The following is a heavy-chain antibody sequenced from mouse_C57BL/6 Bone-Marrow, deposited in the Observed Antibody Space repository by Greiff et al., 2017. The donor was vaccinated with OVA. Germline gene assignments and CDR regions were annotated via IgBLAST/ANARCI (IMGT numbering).Heavy chain of an antibody. V-gene: IGHV1-61*01. CDR2: IYPSDSET. CDR3: ARAVTTVVAWYFDV. CDR1: GYTFTSYW. D-gene: IGHD1-1*01. Sequence: QVHVKQSGAELVRPGSSVKLSCKASGYTFTSYWMDWVKQRPGQGLEWIGNIYPSDSETHYNQKFKDKATLTVDKSSSTAYMQLSSLTSEDSAVYYCARAVTTVVAWYFDVWGTGTTVTVSS. J-gene: IGHJ1*03.